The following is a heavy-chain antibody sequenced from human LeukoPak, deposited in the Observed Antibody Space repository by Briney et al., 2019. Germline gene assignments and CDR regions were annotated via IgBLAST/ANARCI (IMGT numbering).Heavy chain of an antibody. CDR2: IYYSGST. CDR1: GGSISSGDYY. V-gene: IGHV4-30-4*01. CDR3: AVRGMVRGNWFDP. D-gene: IGHD3-10*01. Sequence: SETLSLTCTVSGGSISSGDYYWSWIRQPPGKGLEWIGYIYYSGSTYYNPSLKSRVTISVDTSKNQFSLKLSSVTAADTAVYYCAVRGMVRGNWFDPWGQRTLVTVSS. J-gene: IGHJ5*02.